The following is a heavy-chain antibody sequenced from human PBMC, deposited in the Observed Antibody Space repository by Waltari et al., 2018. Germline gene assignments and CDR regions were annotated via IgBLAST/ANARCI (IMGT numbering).Heavy chain of an antibody. J-gene: IGHJ4*02. Sequence: EVQLEESGGGLVQPGGSLRLSCAASVFTFNRYWMAWVRPAPGKGRGGVAIINQDGSETHYVESVKGRFTISRDNDKNALYLQVNSLGVEDTAIYYCVRDAIYGRRSFDSWGQGTPVTVSS. CDR2: INQDGSET. CDR1: VFTFNRYW. D-gene: IGHD2-15*01. V-gene: IGHV3-7*03. CDR3: VRDAIYGRRSFDS.